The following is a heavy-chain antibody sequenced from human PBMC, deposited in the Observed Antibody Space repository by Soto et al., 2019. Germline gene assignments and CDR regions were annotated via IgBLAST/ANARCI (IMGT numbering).Heavy chain of an antibody. Sequence: SETLSLTCTVSGCSISSYYWSWIRQPPGKGLEWIGNIHYSGSTKNNPSLRSRVTISVDTSKNQFSLKLSSVTAADTAVYYCARDSGYYYDSSGSYWFDPWGQGTLVTVSS. CDR1: GCSISSYY. V-gene: IGHV4-59*01. J-gene: IGHJ5*02. CDR3: ARDSGYYYDSSGSYWFDP. CDR2: IHYSGST. D-gene: IGHD3-22*01.